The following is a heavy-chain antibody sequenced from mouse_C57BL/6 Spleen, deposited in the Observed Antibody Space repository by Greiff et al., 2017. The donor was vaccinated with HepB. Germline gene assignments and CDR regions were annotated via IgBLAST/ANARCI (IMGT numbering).Heavy chain of an antibody. V-gene: IGHV3-6*01. CDR2: ISYDGSN. J-gene: IGHJ1*03. Sequence: DVQLQESGPGLVKPSQSLSLTCSVTGYSITSGYYWNWIRQFPGNKLEWMGYISYDGSNNYNPSLKNRISITRDTSKNQFFLKLNSVTTEDTATYYCARVHWYFDVWGTGTTVTVSS. CDR3: ARVHWYFDV. CDR1: GYSITSGYY.